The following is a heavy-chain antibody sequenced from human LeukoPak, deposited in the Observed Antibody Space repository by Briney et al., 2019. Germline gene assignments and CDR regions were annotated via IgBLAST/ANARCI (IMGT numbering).Heavy chain of an antibody. CDR3: ARASYGSGSYYEDYFYYMDV. CDR1: GGSLSSDNYY. Sequence: SQTLSLTCSVSGGSLSSDNYYWNWIRQPAGKGLEWIGRVYTTGSTNYNPSLKSRVTISVDTSKNQFSLKVSSVTAADTAVYYCARASYGSGSYYEDYFYYMDVWGKGTTVTISS. V-gene: IGHV4-61*02. CDR2: VYTTGST. J-gene: IGHJ6*03. D-gene: IGHD3-10*01.